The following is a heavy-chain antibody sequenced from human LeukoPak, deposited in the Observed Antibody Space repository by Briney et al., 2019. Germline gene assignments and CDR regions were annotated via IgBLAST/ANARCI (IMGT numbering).Heavy chain of an antibody. CDR3: ARSTELAARPLFTLGVRRGYYYMDV. V-gene: IGHV4-59*08. D-gene: IGHD6-6*01. CDR2: IYYSGST. J-gene: IGHJ6*03. Sequence: PSETLSLTCTVSGGSISSYYWSWIRQPPGKGLEWIGYIYYSGSTNYNPSLKSRVTISVDTSKNQFSLKLSSVTAADTAVYYCARSTELAARPLFTLGVRRGYYYMDVWGKGTTVTVSS. CDR1: GGSISSYY.